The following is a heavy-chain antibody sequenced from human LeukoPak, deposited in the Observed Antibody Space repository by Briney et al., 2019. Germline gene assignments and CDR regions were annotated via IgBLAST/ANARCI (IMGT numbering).Heavy chain of an antibody. CDR1: GGSISSDY. J-gene: IGHJ4*02. CDR3: ARVFYGRHGGFDY. Sequence: SETLSLTCTVSGGSISSDYWSWIRQPPGKGLEWFGYIYYSGSTNYNPSLKSRVTISVDTSKNQFSLKLSSVTAADTAVYYCARVFYGRHGGFDYWGQGTLVTVSS. V-gene: IGHV4-59*01. CDR2: IYYSGST. D-gene: IGHD4-17*01.